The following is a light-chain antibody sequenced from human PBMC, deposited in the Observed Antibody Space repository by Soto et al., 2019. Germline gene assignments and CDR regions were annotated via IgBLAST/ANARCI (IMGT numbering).Light chain of an antibody. CDR2: GAS. CDR1: QSISSD. Sequence: EIVMTKSPATLSVSPGERATLSCRASQSISSDVAWYQQKPGQAPRLLIYGASTTATGIPARFSGSGSGTEFTLTISSLQSEDFAVYNCQQYNKWPRTVGQGTKVDIK. CDR3: QQYNKWPRT. V-gene: IGKV3-15*01. J-gene: IGKJ2*01.